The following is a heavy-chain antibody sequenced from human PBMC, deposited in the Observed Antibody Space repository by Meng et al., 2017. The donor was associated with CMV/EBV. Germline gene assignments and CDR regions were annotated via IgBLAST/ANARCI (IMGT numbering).Heavy chain of an antibody. D-gene: IGHD3-16*01. Sequence: SETLSLTCTVSGGSISSSSYYWGWIRQPPGKGLEWIGSIYYSGSTYYNPSLTSRVTISVDTSKNQFSLKLSSVTAADTAVYYCARQGGGDWGDYWGQGTLVTVSS. CDR2: IYYSGST. V-gene: IGHV4-39*01. CDR1: GGSISSSSYY. CDR3: ARQGGGDWGDY. J-gene: IGHJ4*02.